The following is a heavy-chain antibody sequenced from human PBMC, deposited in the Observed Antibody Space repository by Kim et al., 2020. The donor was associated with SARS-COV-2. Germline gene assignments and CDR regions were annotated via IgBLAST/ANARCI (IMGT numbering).Heavy chain of an antibody. Sequence: GGSLRLSCAASGFTFSSYSMNWVRQAPGKGLEWVSTISSSTYIYYADSVKGRFTISRDNAKNSLYLQMNSLRAEDTAVYYCARDLGTYGGNSYFDYWGRGTLVTVSS. J-gene: IGHJ4*02. D-gene: IGHD4-17*01. CDR1: GFTFSSYS. CDR3: ARDLGTYGGNSYFDY. V-gene: IGHV3-21*01. CDR2: ISSSTYI.